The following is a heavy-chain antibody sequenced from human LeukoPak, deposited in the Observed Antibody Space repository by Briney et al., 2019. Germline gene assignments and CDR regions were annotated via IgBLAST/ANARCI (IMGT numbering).Heavy chain of an antibody. CDR1: GYTFTNYY. CDR3: ARATYYDSSGYYTGPDF. D-gene: IGHD3-22*01. Sequence: ALVKVSCKASGYTFTNYYMHWVRQAPGQGLEWMGIINPGGENTGYAQKFQGRVTMTRDTSTSTVYMELSSLRSEDTAVYYCARATYYDSSGYYTGPDFWGQGTLVTVSA. V-gene: IGHV1-46*01. CDR2: INPGGENT. J-gene: IGHJ4*02.